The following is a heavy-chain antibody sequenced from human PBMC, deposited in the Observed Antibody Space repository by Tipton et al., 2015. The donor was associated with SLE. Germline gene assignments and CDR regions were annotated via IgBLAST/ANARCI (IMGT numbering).Heavy chain of an antibody. CDR2: ISWNSGSI. J-gene: IGHJ3*02. CDR3: AGGYSHDAFDI. CDR1: GFTFDDYA. V-gene: IGHV3-9*01. Sequence: SLRLSCAASGFTFDDYAMHWVRQAPGKGLEWVSGISWNSGSIGYADSVKGRFTISRDNAKNSLYLQMNSLRAEDTAVYYCAGGYSHDAFDIWGQGTMVTVSS. D-gene: IGHD5-18*01.